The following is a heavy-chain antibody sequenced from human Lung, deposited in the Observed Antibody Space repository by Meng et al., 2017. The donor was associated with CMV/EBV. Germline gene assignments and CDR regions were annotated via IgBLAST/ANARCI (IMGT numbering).Heavy chain of an antibody. CDR1: GFSFTNSW. Sequence: GGSLRLXCKASGFSFTNSWVGWVRQMPGKGLEWMAFIYPGDSETKYSPAFQGQVTISADKSISTAYLQWSSLKASDTAMYYCAKAPNLYYYYGLDVWGQGTTVTVSS. J-gene: IGHJ6*02. V-gene: IGHV5-51*01. CDR2: IYPGDSET. CDR3: AKAPNLYYYYGLDV.